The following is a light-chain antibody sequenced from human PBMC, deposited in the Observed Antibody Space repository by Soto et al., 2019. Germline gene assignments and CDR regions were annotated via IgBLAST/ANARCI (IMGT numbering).Light chain of an antibody. CDR3: QQYGSSPFT. Sequence: EIVLTQSPGTLSLSPGERATLSCRASQTVSSNYLAWYHQKPGQAPRLLIYGASSRATGIPDRFSGSGSGADFTLTISRLEPEESAVFYCQQYGSSPFTFGPGTKVDIK. V-gene: IGKV3-20*01. CDR2: GAS. CDR1: QTVSSNY. J-gene: IGKJ3*01.